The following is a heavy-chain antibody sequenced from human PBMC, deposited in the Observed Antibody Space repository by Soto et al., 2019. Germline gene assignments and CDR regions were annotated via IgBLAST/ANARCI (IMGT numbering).Heavy chain of an antibody. V-gene: IGHV3-23*01. CDR3: AKTWGYSSGAYYFDY. CDR2: ISGSGGST. CDR1: GFTFSSYA. J-gene: IGHJ4*02. Sequence: GGSLRFSCAASGFTFSSYAMSWVRQAPGKGLEWVSAISGSGGSTYYADSVKGRFTISRDNSKNTLYLQMNSLRAEDTAVYYCAKTWGYSSGAYYFDYWGQGTLVTVSS. D-gene: IGHD6-19*01.